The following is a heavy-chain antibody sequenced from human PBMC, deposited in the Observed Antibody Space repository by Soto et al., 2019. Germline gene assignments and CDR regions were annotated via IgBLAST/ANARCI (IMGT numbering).Heavy chain of an antibody. CDR2: INAGNGNT. J-gene: IGHJ4*02. CDR1: GYTFTSYA. V-gene: IGHV1-3*01. Sequence: QVQLVQSGAEVKKPGASVKVSCKASGYTFTSYAMHWVRQAPGQRLEWMEWINAGNGNTKYSQKFQGRVTITRDTPASTAYMELSSPRSEDTAVYYCARGGGYSYGYGGGVDYWGQGTLVTVSS. D-gene: IGHD5-18*01. CDR3: ARGGGYSYGYGGGVDY.